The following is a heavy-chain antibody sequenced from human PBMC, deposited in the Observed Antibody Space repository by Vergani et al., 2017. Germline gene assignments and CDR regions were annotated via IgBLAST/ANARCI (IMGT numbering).Heavy chain of an antibody. CDR1: GFTFSSYA. J-gene: IGHJ3*02. D-gene: IGHD3-22*01. Sequence: EVQLLESGGGLVQPGGSLRLSCAASGFTFSSYAMSWVRQAPGKGLEWVSAISGSGGRTYYADSVKGRFTISRDNSKNSLYLQMNSLRAEDTAVYYCAGYYDSSGYYDWDAFDIWGQGTMVTVSS. CDR2: ISGSGGRT. V-gene: IGHV3-23*01. CDR3: AGYYDSSGYYDWDAFDI.